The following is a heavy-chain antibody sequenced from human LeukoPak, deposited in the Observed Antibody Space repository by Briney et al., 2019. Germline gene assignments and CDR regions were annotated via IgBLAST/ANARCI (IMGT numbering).Heavy chain of an antibody. CDR3: ARRNYDILTGYYVYY. CDR1: GYTFTSYD. J-gene: IGHJ4*02. CDR2: MNPNSGKT. Sequence: ASVQVSCKASGYTFTSYDINWVRQATGQGLEWMGWMNPNSGKTGYTQKFQGRVTMTKNTPISTAYMELSSLRSEDTAVYYCARRNYDILTGYYVYYWGQRTLVTVSS. D-gene: IGHD3-9*01. V-gene: IGHV1-8*01.